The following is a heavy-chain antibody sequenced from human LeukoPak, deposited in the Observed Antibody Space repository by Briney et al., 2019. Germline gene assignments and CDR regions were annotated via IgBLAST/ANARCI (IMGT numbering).Heavy chain of an antibody. CDR3: ASLGYDILTY. CDR2: ISGSGGST. V-gene: IGHV3-23*01. Sequence: GGSLRPSCAASGFTFSSYAMSWVRQAPGKGLEWVSAISGSGGSTYYADSVKGRFTISRDNSKNTLYLQMNSLRAEDTAVYYCASLGYDILTYWGQGTLVTVSS. D-gene: IGHD3-9*01. J-gene: IGHJ4*02. CDR1: GFTFSSYA.